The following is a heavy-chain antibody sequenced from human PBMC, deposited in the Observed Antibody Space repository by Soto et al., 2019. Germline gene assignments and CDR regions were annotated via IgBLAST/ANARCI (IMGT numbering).Heavy chain of an antibody. CDR3: ARDPREAIQDY. V-gene: IGHV3-21*01. Sequence: GGSLRLSCAASGFTFSSYSMNWVRQAPGKGLEWVSSISSSSSYIYYADSVKGRFTISRDNAKNSLYLQMNSLRAEDTAVYYCARDPREAIQDYWGQGTLVTVPQ. CDR2: ISSSSSYI. D-gene: IGHD3-3*01. J-gene: IGHJ4*02. CDR1: GFTFSSYS.